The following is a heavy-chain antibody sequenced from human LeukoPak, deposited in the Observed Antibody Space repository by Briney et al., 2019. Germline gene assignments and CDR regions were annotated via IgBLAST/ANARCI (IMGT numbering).Heavy chain of an antibody. Sequence: ASVKVSCKASGYTFTSYGISWVRQAPGQGLEWMGWISAYNGNTNYAQRLQGRVTMTTDTSTTTAYMELRSLRSGDTAVYYCARVTNDAFDIWGQGTMVTVSS. D-gene: IGHD4-11*01. CDR2: ISAYNGNT. V-gene: IGHV1-18*01. CDR1: GYTFTSYG. J-gene: IGHJ3*02. CDR3: ARVTNDAFDI.